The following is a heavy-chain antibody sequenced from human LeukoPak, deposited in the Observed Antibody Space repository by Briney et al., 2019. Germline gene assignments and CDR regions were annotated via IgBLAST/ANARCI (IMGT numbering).Heavy chain of an antibody. V-gene: IGHV4-59*01. CDR2: IYYSGST. CDR3: ARVRCSSTSCYGKNWSDP. Sequence: SETLSLTCTVSGGSISSYYWSWIRQPPGKGLEWIGYIYYSGSTNYNPSLKSRVTISVDTSKNQFSLKLSSVTAADTAVYYCARVRCSSTSCYGKNWSDPWGQGTLVTVSS. J-gene: IGHJ5*02. D-gene: IGHD2-2*01. CDR1: GGSISSYY.